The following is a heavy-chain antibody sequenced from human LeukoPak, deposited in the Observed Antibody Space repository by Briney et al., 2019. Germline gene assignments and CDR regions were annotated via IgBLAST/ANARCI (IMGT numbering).Heavy chain of an antibody. J-gene: IGHJ4*02. V-gene: IGHV1-8*01. CDR2: MNPNSGNT. Sequence: ASVKVSCKASGYTFTSYDINWVRQATGQGLEWMGWMNPNSGNTGYAQKFQGRVTMTRNTSISTAYMELSSLRSEDTAVYYCARPTDPWDYDLWSGYYSFGYWGPGTLVTVSS. D-gene: IGHD3-3*01. CDR3: ARPTDPWDYDLWSGYYSFGY. CDR1: GYTFTSYD.